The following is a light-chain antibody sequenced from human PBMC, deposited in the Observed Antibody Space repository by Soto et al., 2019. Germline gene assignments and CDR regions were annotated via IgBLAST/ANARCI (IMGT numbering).Light chain of an antibody. Sequence: QSVLTQPASVSGSPGQSITISCTGTSSDVGGYNYVSWYQQHPGKAPKLMIYEVSNRPSRVSNRFSGSKSGNTASLTISGLQAEDEADYYCSSYTSSRTLLFGGGTKLTVL. V-gene: IGLV2-14*01. CDR3: SSYTSSRTLL. CDR2: EVS. CDR1: SSDVGGYNY. J-gene: IGLJ2*01.